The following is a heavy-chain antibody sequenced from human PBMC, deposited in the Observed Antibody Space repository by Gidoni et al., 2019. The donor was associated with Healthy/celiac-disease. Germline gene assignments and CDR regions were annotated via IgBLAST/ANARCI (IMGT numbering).Heavy chain of an antibody. Sequence: EVQLVESGGGLVEPGGSRRLSYAASGFTVSRSWMSWVRQAPGKGLEWVANIKQDGSEKYYVDSVKGRFTISRDNAKNSLYLQMNSLRAEDTAVYYCARIKDYGDYYYYGMDVWGQGTTVTVSS. V-gene: IGHV3-7*03. CDR3: ARIKDYGDYYYYGMDV. D-gene: IGHD4-17*01. CDR1: GFTVSRSW. CDR2: IKQDGSEK. J-gene: IGHJ6*02.